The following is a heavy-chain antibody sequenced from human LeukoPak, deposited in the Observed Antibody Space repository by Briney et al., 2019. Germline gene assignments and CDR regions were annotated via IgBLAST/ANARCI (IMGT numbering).Heavy chain of an antibody. CDR3: ARHIGLTTRYLDY. CDR1: GYSFTSYW. J-gene: IGHJ4*02. D-gene: IGHD4/OR15-4a*01. V-gene: IGHV5-51*01. Sequence: GESLKISCKGSGYSFTSYWIGWVRQMPGKGLEWMGIIYPGDSDTRYSPSFQGHVTISADKSITTAYLQWSSLKASETAMYYCARHIGLTTRYLDYWGQGTLVTVSS. CDR2: IYPGDSDT.